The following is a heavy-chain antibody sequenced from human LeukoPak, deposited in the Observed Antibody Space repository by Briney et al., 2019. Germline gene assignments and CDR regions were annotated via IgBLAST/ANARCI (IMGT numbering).Heavy chain of an antibody. CDR1: GFTFSSYG. Sequence: TGGSLRLSCAASGFTFSSYGMHWVRQAPGKGLEWVAFIRYDGSNKYYADSVKGRFTISRDNSKNTLYLQMNSLRVEDTAVYYCAKDRSSSWYYFDYWGQGALVTVSS. J-gene: IGHJ4*02. CDR3: AKDRSSSWYYFDY. D-gene: IGHD6-13*01. V-gene: IGHV3-30*02. CDR2: IRYDGSNK.